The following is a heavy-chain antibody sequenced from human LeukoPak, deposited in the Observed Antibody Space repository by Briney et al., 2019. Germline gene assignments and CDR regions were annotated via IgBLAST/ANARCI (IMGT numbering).Heavy chain of an antibody. D-gene: IGHD2-15*01. Sequence: SETLSLTCTVSGGSISSYYSSWIGQPPGKGLDGIGYIYYSGSTKYNPSLKSRVTISVDTSTNQFSLKLSSVTAADTAVYYCARAPYCSGGSCYRPGSWFDPWGQGTLVTVSS. CDR1: GGSISSYY. J-gene: IGHJ5*02. V-gene: IGHV4-59*01. CDR2: IYYSGST. CDR3: ARAPYCSGGSCYRPGSWFDP.